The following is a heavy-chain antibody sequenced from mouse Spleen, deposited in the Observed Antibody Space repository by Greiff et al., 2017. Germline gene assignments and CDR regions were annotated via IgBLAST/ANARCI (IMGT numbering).Heavy chain of an antibody. V-gene: IGHV2-6*02. CDR1: GFSLTSYG. J-gene: IGHJ3*01. D-gene: IGHD1-3*01. Sequence: QVQLKETGPGLVPPSQSLSITCTVSGFSLTSYGVHWVRQPPGKGLEWLVVIWSDGSTNYNSAIKSRLSISKDNSKSQVFLKMKRIHNDDRAMYDCGREVGRGFAFWGEGTLVTVSA. CDR2: IWSDGST. CDR3: GREVGRGFAF.